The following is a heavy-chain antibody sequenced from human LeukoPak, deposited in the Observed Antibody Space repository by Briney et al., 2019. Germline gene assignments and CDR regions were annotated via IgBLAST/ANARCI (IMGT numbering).Heavy chain of an antibody. CDR2: ISAYSGNT. D-gene: IGHD4-17*01. J-gene: IGHJ4*02. CDR3: ARKYGAYDY. V-gene: IGHV1-18*01. Sequence: ASVKVSCKAYGYTFSSYGISWVRQAPGQGLEWMGWISAYSGNTNYAQKLQGRVTMTTDTSTSTAYMELTSLRSHDTAVYYCARKYGAYDYWGQGTLVTVSS. CDR1: GYTFSSYG.